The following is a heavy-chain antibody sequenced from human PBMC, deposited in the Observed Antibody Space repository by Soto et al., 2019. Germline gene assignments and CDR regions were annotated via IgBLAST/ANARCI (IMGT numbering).Heavy chain of an antibody. V-gene: IGHV1-3*01. Sequence: ASVKVSCKASGYTFTTSAIHWVRQAPGQRLEWMGWINVGHGNAKYSQKFQGRVTITRDTSASAAYMELRSLRSEDTAVDYCARDPYNSGWHHDAFDIWGQGTMVTVSS. CDR3: ARDPYNSGWHHDAFDI. D-gene: IGHD6-19*01. CDR2: INVGHGNA. CDR1: GYTFTTSA. J-gene: IGHJ3*02.